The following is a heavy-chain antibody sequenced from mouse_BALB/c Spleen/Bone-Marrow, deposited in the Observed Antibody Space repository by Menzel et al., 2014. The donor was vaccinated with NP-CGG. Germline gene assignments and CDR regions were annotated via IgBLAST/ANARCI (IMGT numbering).Heavy chain of an antibody. D-gene: IGHD2-4*01. Sequence: VHVKQSGAELVKPGASVKLSCTASGFNIKDTYMHWVKQRPEQGLEWIGGIDPANGNTKYDPKFQGKATITADTSSNTAYPQLSSLTSEDTAVYYCALYYDYDVGYWGQGTTLTVSS. V-gene: IGHV14-3*02. CDR1: GFNIKDTY. CDR2: IDPANGNT. CDR3: ALYYDYDVGY. J-gene: IGHJ2*01.